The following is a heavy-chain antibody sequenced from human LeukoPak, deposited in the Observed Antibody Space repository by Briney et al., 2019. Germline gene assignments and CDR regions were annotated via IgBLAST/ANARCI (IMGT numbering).Heavy chain of an antibody. Sequence: SETLSLTCAVYGGSFSGYYWSWIRQPPGKGLEWIGEINHSGSTNYNPSLKSRVTISVDTSKNQFSLKLSSVTAADTAVYYCAREARTSRKAFDYWGQGTRVTVSS. CDR1: GGSFSGYY. V-gene: IGHV4-34*01. D-gene: IGHD1-1*01. CDR2: INHSGST. CDR3: AREARTSRKAFDY. J-gene: IGHJ4*02.